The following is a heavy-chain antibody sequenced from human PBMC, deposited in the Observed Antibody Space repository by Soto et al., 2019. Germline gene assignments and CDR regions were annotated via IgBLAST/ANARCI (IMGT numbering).Heavy chain of an antibody. CDR1: GFTFSNYW. D-gene: IGHD3-22*01. Sequence: GGSLRLSCAAPGFTFSNYWMSWVRHVSGKGLDWVANVKQDGSEKYYVDSVKGRFTVSRDNAKNSLYLQMNSLRAEDTAVYYCARDAYYSDGSGYYYGGDYFDFWGQGTLITVSS. CDR3: ARDAYYSDGSGYYYGGDYFDF. J-gene: IGHJ4*02. V-gene: IGHV3-7*01. CDR2: VKQDGSEK.